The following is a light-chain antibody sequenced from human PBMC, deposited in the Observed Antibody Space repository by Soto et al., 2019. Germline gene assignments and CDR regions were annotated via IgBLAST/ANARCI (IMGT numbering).Light chain of an antibody. CDR2: DVS. CDR3: SSYSTTTTQV. J-gene: IGLJ1*01. V-gene: IGLV2-14*01. CDR1: SSDVGGYNY. Sequence: QSVLTQPASVSGSPGQSITISCTGTSSDVGGYNYVSWYQQHPGKAPKLMIYDVSNRPSGVSNRFSGSKSGNTASLTISGLQAEDEADYYCSSYSTTTTQVFGFATKVTVL.